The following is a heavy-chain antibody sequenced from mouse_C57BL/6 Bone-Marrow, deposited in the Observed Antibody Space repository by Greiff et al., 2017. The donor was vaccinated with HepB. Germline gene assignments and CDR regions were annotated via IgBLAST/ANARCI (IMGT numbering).Heavy chain of an antibody. V-gene: IGHV1-69*01. CDR1: GYTFTSYW. CDR2: IDPSDSYT. D-gene: IGHD1-1*01. CDR3: ARNGDYYAWFAD. Sequence: QVQLQQSGAELVMPGASVKLSCKASGYTFTSYWMHWVKQRPGQGLEWIGEIDPSDSYTNYNQKFKGKSTLTVDKSSSTAYMQLSSLTSEDSAVYYCARNGDYYAWFADWGQGTLVTVSA. J-gene: IGHJ3*01.